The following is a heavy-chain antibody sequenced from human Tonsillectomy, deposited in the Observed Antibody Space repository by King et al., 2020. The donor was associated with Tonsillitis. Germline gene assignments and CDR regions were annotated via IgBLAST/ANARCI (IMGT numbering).Heavy chain of an antibody. D-gene: IGHD6-25*01. CDR2: ISYDGSRK. J-gene: IGHJ4*02. CDR1: GFTFRNYG. CDR3: ARERLYSSGLVIDY. Sequence: VQLVETGGGVVQPGRSLRLSCAASGFTFRNYGMHWVRQAPGKGLDWVAVISYDGSRKNYADSVKGRFAISRDNSNSTVYLQVNSLRAEDTALYYCARERLYSSGLVIDYWGQGTPVTVSS. V-gene: IGHV3-33*05.